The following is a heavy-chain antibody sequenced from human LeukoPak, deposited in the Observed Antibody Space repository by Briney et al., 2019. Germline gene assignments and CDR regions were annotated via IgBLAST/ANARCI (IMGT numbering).Heavy chain of an antibody. J-gene: IGHJ4*01. Sequence: GGSLRLSCAASGFTLSTYWMHWVRQAPGKGLVWLSQINSDGGRTRYADSVKGRLTISRDNAKNTVYLQMNSLRAEDTAMYYCARGRNGFFDYWCHGTLVTVSS. CDR2: INSDGGRT. CDR1: GFTLSTYW. V-gene: IGHV3-74*01. CDR3: ARGRNGFFDY. D-gene: IGHD5-24*01.